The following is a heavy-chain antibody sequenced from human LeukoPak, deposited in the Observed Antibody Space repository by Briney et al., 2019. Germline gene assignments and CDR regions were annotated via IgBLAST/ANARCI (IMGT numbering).Heavy chain of an antibody. D-gene: IGHD1-26*01. V-gene: IGHV3-48*01. CDR2: ISSSSTI. Sequence: GGSLRLSCAASGFTFSSYSMNWVRQAPGKGLEWVSYISSSSTIYYADSVKGRFTISRDNAKNSLYLQMNSLRAEDTAVYYCARSGSYLSWGQGTLVTVSS. CDR3: ARSGSYLS. CDR1: GFTFSSYS. J-gene: IGHJ5*02.